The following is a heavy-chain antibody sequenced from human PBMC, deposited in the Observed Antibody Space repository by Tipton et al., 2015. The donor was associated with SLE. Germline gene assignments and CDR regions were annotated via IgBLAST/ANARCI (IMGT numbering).Heavy chain of an antibody. J-gene: IGHJ4*02. CDR1: GESFSGYY. CDR3: ARAPQQLGYFDY. V-gene: IGHV4-34*01. D-gene: IGHD6-13*01. Sequence: TLSLTCAVYGESFSGYYWSWIRQPPGKGLEWIGEINHSGSTNYNPSLKSRVTISVDTSKNQFSLKLSSVTAADTAVYYCARAPQQLGYFDYWGQGTLVTVSS. CDR2: INHSGST.